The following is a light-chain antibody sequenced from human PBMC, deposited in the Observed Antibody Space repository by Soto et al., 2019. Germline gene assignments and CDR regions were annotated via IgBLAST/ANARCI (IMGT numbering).Light chain of an antibody. Sequence: DIPMTQSPSSLSASVGDRVTITCRASQSISSYLNWYQQKPGKAPKLLIYAASSLQSGVPSRFSGSGSGTEFTLTISSLQPEDFATYYCQQSYSTLTFGPGTKVDIK. J-gene: IGKJ3*01. CDR2: AAS. CDR1: QSISSY. V-gene: IGKV1-39*01. CDR3: QQSYSTLT.